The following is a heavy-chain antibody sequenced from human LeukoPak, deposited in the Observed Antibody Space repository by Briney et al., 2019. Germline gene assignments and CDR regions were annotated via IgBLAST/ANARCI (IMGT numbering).Heavy chain of an antibody. J-gene: IGHJ1*01. CDR3: ATLSSGSYPEYFQH. Sequence: ASVKVSCKASGYTFTSYDINWVRQATGQGLEWMGWMNPNSGNTGYAQKFQGRVTMTRNTSISTAYMELSSLRSEDTAVYYCATLSSGSYPEYFQHWGQGTLVTVSS. CDR1: GYTFTSYD. V-gene: IGHV1-8*01. CDR2: MNPNSGNT. D-gene: IGHD1-26*01.